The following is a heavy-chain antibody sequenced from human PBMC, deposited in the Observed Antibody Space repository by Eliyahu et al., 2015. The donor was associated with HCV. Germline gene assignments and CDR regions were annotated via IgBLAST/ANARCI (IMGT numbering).Heavy chain of an antibody. CDR1: GFSLSTSGVG. Sequence: QITLKESGPTLVRPTQTLALTCTFSGFSLSTSGVGVGWIRQPPGKALEWLALIYWNDDKRSTPHLNSRLTITKDTSKNQVVXLQWTNMDPVDTATYYCAHGYCIGGSCYPGVVSWGHGTFVTVSS. CDR3: AHGYCIGGSCYPGVVS. D-gene: IGHD2-15*01. J-gene: IGHJ5*01. CDR2: IYWNDDK. V-gene: IGHV2-5*01.